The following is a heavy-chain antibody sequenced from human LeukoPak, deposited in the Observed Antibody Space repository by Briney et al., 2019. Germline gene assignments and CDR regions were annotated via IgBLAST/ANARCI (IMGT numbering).Heavy chain of an antibody. J-gene: IGHJ4*02. CDR2: ISDSGGST. CDR1: GITLSNYG. D-gene: IGHD3-22*01. CDR3: AKRGVVIRVILVGFHKEAYYFDS. V-gene: IGHV3-23*01. Sequence: GGPLRLSCAVSGITLSNYGMSWVRQAPGKGLEWVAGISDSGGSTNYADSVKGRSTISRDNPKNTLYLQMNSLRAEDTAVYFCAKRGVVIRVILVGFHKEAYYFDSWGQGALVTVSS.